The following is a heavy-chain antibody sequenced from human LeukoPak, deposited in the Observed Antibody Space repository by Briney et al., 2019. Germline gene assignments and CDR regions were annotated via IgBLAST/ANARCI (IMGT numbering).Heavy chain of an antibody. J-gene: IGHJ4*02. V-gene: IGHV4-61*02. CDR2: IYTSGST. Sequence: PSETLSLTCTVSGGSINSGSYYYHWIRQPAGKGLEWIGRIYTSGSTIYNPSLKSRVTISVDTSKNQFSLNLSSVTAADTAVYYCARDPHHDEYGDEGFDYWGQGTLVTVSS. D-gene: IGHD4-17*01. CDR1: GGSINSGSYY. CDR3: ARDPHHDEYGDEGFDY.